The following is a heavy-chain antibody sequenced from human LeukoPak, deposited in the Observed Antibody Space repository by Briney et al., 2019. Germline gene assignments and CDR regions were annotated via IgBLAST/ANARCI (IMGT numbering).Heavy chain of an antibody. Sequence: PSETLSLTCGVSGGAITNYYWNWIRQAPGKGLEWLGYIYYTGSTTYNPSVKSRITISLDTSKKQISLKLRSVTAADTAVYYCAREIKYGSGSRSNWFDPWGQGTLVTVSS. D-gene: IGHD3-10*01. J-gene: IGHJ5*02. CDR1: GGAITNYY. CDR3: AREIKYGSGSRSNWFDP. V-gene: IGHV4-59*01. CDR2: IYYTGST.